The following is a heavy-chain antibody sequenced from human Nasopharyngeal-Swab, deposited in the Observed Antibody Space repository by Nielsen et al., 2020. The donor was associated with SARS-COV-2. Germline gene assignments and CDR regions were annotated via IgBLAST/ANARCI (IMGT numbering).Heavy chain of an antibody. J-gene: IGHJ6*03. D-gene: IGHD2-15*01. CDR2: ISYDGSNK. V-gene: IGHV3-30-3*01. Sequence: VRQAPGKGLEWVAVISYDGSNKYYADSVKGRFTISRDNSKNTLYLQMNSLRAEDTAVYYCAREGGYCSGGSCYLGGFHYYYYYMDVWGKGTTVTVSS. CDR3: AREGGYCSGGSCYLGGFHYYYYYMDV.